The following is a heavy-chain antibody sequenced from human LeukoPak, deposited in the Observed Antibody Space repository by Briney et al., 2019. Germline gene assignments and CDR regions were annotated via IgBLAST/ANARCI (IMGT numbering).Heavy chain of an antibody. D-gene: IGHD6-19*01. CDR1: GYTFTGYY. CDR3: ARAETYSSGWYFH. J-gene: IGHJ4*02. Sequence: GASVKVSCKASGYTFTGYYMHWVRQAPGQGLEWMGWINPNSGGTNYAQKFQGWVTMTRDTSISTAYMELSRLRSDDTAVYYCARAETYSSGWYFHWGQGTLVTVSS. CDR2: INPNSGGT. V-gene: IGHV1-2*04.